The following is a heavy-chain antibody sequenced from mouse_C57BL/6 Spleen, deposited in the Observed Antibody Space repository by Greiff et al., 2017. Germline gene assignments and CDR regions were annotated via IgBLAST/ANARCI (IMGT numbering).Heavy chain of an antibody. Sequence: EVKLLESGGGLVKPGGSLKLSCAASGFTFSSYAMSWVRQTPEKRLEWVATISDGGSYTYYPDNVKGRFTISRDNAKNNLYLQMSHLKSEDTARYYCARDNGYYWYFDVWGTGTTVTVSS. J-gene: IGHJ1*03. V-gene: IGHV5-4*01. D-gene: IGHD2-2*01. CDR1: GFTFSSYA. CDR2: ISDGGSYT. CDR3: ARDNGYYWYFDV.